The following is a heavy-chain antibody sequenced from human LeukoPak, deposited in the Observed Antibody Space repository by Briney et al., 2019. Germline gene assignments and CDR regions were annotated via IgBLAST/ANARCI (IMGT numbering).Heavy chain of an antibody. V-gene: IGHV3-7*01. J-gene: IGHJ4*02. CDR1: GFTFSTYW. CDR3: ARGLHFRVYDSSDYYPY. D-gene: IGHD3-22*01. Sequence: GGSLRLSCAASGFTFSTYWMSWVRQAPGKGLEWVANIKQDGSEKYYVDSVRGRFTISRDNAKNSLYLQMNSLRAEDTAVYYCARGLHFRVYDSSDYYPYWGQGTLVTVSS. CDR2: IKQDGSEK.